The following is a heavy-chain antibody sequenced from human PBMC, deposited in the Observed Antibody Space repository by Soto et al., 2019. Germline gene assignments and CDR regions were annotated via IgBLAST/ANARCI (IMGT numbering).Heavy chain of an antibody. CDR1: GGSFSGYY. D-gene: IGHD3-10*01. Sequence: QVQLQQWGAELLKPSETLSLTCAVYGGSFSGYYWSWIRQPPGKGLEWIGEINHSGSTNYNPSLKSRVTISVDTSKNQFSLKLSSVTAADTAVYYCARYPYGSGFDYWGQGTLVTVSS. J-gene: IGHJ4*02. CDR3: ARYPYGSGFDY. V-gene: IGHV4-34*01. CDR2: INHSGST.